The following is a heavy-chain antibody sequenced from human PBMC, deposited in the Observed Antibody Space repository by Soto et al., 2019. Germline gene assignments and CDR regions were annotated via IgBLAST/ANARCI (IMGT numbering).Heavy chain of an antibody. Sequence: ASVKVSCKASGYTFTSYGISWVRQAPGQGLEWMGWISAYNVNTHDAQKLQGRVTMNTDTNTRTAYMKLRSVIADDTAVYYGERDGSGDAIDIWGQGTMVTVSS. V-gene: IGHV1-18*01. CDR2: ISAYNVNT. CDR1: GYTFTSYG. D-gene: IGHD7-27*01. CDR3: ERDGSGDAIDI. J-gene: IGHJ3*02.